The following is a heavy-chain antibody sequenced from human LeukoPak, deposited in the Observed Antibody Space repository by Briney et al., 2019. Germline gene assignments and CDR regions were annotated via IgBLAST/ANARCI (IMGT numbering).Heavy chain of an antibody. CDR1: GFTFSSYS. J-gene: IGHJ6*03. Sequence: GGSLRLSCAASGFTFSSYSMNWVRQAPGKGLEWVSYISSSSSTIYYADSVKGRFTISRDNAKNSLYLQMNSLRAEDTAVYYCARDHVYYYYYYMDVWGKGTTVTVSS. CDR2: ISSSSSTI. CDR3: ARDHVYYYYYYMDV. V-gene: IGHV3-48*01.